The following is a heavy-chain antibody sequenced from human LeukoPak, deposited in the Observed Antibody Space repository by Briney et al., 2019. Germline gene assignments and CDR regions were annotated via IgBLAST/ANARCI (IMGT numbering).Heavy chain of an antibody. CDR1: GDSISSGGYS. CDR3: ARVDYYDSSGTSDY. V-gene: IGHV4-30-4*07. J-gene: IGHJ4*02. Sequence: EASETLSLTCAVSGDSISSGGYSWSWIRQTPGKGLEWIAYIHDSGSTYNNPSLKSRLSISIDTSKNQFSLKLNSVTAADTAVYYCARVDYYDSSGTSDYWGQGTLVTVSS. D-gene: IGHD3-22*01. CDR2: IHDSGST.